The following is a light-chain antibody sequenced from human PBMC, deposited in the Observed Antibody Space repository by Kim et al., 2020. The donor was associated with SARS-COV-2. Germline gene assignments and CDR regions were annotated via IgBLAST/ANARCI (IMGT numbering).Light chain of an antibody. V-gene: IGKV3-20*01. CDR2: LAS. J-gene: IGKJ2*01. CDR1: QSVSSNY. Sequence: SPGESATLSCRASQSVSSNYLAWYHQRPGQAPRLLIYLASTRATGAPDRFSGSGPGTDFTLTIRRLEPEDSGVFYCQQYDTSPYTFGQGTKVEIK. CDR3: QQYDTSPYT.